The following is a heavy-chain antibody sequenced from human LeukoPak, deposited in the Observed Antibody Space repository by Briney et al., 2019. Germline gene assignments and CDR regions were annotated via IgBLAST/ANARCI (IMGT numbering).Heavy chain of an antibody. D-gene: IGHD5-24*01. CDR2: ISSSSSYI. CDR1: GFTFSNHN. Sequence: GGSLRLSCAASGFTFSNHNMHWVRQAPGKGLEWVSSISSSSSYIYYADSVKGRFTISRDNAKNSLYLQMNSLRAEDTAVYYCAREERDGYNYYWYFDLWGRGTLVTVSS. V-gene: IGHV3-21*01. CDR3: AREERDGYNYYWYFDL. J-gene: IGHJ2*01.